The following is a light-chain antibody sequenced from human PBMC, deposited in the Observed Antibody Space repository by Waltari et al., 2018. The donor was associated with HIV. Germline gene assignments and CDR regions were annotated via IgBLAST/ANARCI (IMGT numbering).Light chain of an antibody. J-gene: IGLJ2*01. CDR3: QSADTSGTSVL. V-gene: IGLV3-25*03. Sequence: SSDLTQSPSLSVSQGQTAKITCSGDVLAKQFAFWYHRKPGQAPLLLIYKDTERPSKIPERFSASTSGTTVTLTISGVRAEDEAEYFCQSADTSGTSVLFGGGTTLTVL. CDR1: VLAKQF. CDR2: KDT.